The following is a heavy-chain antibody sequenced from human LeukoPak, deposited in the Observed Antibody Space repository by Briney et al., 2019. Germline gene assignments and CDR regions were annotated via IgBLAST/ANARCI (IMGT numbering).Heavy chain of an antibody. V-gene: IGHV1-18*01. CDR2: ISAYNGNT. D-gene: IGHD1-7*01. J-gene: IGHJ6*02. Sequence: ASVKVSCKASGYTFTSYGISWVRQAPGQGLEWMGWISAYNGNTNYAQKLQGRVTMTTDTSTSTAYMELRSLRPDDTAVYYCARDPSGTTRYYYGMDVWGQGTTVTVSS. CDR3: ARDPSGTTRYYYGMDV. CDR1: GYTFTSYG.